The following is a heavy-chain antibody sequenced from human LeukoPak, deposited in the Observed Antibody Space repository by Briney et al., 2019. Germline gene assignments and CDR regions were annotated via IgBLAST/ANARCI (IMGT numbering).Heavy chain of an antibody. CDR2: INQDGSEK. V-gene: IGHV3-7*05. Sequence: GGSLRLSCAASGFTFSSYWMSWVRQAPGKGLEWVANINQDGSEKYSVDSVKGRFTISRDNAKNSLYLQMNSLRAEDTAVYYCARAQYYYDSSGYLDYWGQGTLVTVSS. J-gene: IGHJ4*02. D-gene: IGHD3-22*01. CDR1: GFTFSSYW. CDR3: ARAQYYYDSSGYLDY.